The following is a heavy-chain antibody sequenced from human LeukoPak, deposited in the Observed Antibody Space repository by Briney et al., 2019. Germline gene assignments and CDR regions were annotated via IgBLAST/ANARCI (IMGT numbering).Heavy chain of an antibody. CDR3: ARGPPWDYYYYYGMDV. V-gene: IGHV1-8*01. Sequence: ASVKVSCTASGYTFTSYDINWVRQATGQGLEWMGWMNPNSGNTGYAQKFQGRVTMTRNTSISTAYMELSSLRSEDTAVYYCARGPPWDYYYYYGMDVWGQGTTVTVSS. CDR2: MNPNSGNT. CDR1: GYTFTSYD. J-gene: IGHJ6*02. D-gene: IGHD1-26*01.